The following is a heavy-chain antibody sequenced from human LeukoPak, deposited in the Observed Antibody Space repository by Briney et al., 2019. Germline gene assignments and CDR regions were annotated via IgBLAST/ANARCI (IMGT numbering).Heavy chain of an antibody. J-gene: IGHJ3*02. Sequence: PGGSLRLSCAASGFTFDDYAMHWVRHAPGKGLEWVSGISWNSGSIGYADSVKGRFTISRDNAKNSLYLQMNSLRAEDTALYYCAKDSEQWLVRWFAFDIWGQGTMVTVSS. V-gene: IGHV3-9*01. CDR1: GFTFDDYA. D-gene: IGHD6-19*01. CDR2: ISWNSGSI. CDR3: AKDSEQWLVRWFAFDI.